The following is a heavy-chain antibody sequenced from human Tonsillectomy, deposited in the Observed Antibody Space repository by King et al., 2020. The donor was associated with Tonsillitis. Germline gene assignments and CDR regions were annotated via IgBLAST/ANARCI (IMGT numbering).Heavy chain of an antibody. CDR1: SGSIGSSDHY. J-gene: IGHJ4*02. CDR3: ARYVSGSFDY. CDR2: MDYSGTI. Sequence: QLQESGPGVVKPSETLSLTCTVSSGSIGSSDHYWAWIRQPPGKGLEWIGYMDYSGTIFYNPSLRSRITISGGTSGNRFSLNLSSVTAADTAEYFCARYVSGSFDYWGQGALVTVSS. D-gene: IGHD1-26*01. V-gene: IGHV4-39*01.